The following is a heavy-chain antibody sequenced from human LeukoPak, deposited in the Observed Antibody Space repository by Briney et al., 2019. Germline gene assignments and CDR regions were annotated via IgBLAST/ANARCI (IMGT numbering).Heavy chain of an antibody. CDR2: ITSGSGSNV. J-gene: IGHJ4*02. CDR1: GFPFSSHA. D-gene: IGHD6-13*01. CDR3: ARHGSWSFDY. V-gene: IGHV3-23*01. Sequence: GGSLRLSCAASGFPFSSHAMSWVRQAPGKGLEWVSAITSGSGSNVYYTDSLKGRFTISRDNSKNTLYLQMNSLRAEDTAVYYCARHGSWSFDYWGQGTLVTVSA.